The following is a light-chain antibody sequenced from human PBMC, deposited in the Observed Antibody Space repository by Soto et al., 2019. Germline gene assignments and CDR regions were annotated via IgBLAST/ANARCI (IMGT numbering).Light chain of an antibody. V-gene: IGLV3-1*01. CDR3: QAWDSSTGGVV. CDR1: KLGDKY. J-gene: IGLJ2*01. Sequence: SYELTQAPSVSVSPGQTASITCSGDKLGDKYACWYQQKPGQSPVLAIYQDSKRPSGIPERFSGSNSGNTATLTISGTQAMDEADYYCQAWDSSTGGVVFGGGTQLTVL. CDR2: QDS.